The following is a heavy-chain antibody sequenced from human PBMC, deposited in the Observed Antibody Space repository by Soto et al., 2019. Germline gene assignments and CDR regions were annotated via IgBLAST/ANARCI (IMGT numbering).Heavy chain of an antibody. J-gene: IGHJ4*02. CDR1: GGSISSGDYY. D-gene: IGHD3-9*01. CDR2: IYYSGST. CDR3: ARRQYDILTGYQPFDY. Sequence: NPSETLSLTCTVSGGSISSGDYYWGWIRQPPGKGLEWIGSIYYSGSTYYNPSLKSRVTISVDTSKNQFSLKLSSVTAADTAVYYCARRQYDILTGYQPFDYWGQGTLVTVSS. V-gene: IGHV4-39*01.